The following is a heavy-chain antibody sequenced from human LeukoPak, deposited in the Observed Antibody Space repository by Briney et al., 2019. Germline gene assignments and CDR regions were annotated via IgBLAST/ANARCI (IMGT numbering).Heavy chain of an antibody. CDR1: GGTFSSYA. J-gene: IGHJ6*02. V-gene: IGHV1-69*04. D-gene: IGHD3-9*01. CDR3: ARDTDRNYDIFRMDV. Sequence: GASVKVSCRASGGTFSSYAISWVRQAPGQGLEWMGRIIPILGIANYAQKFQGRVTITADKSTSTAYMELSSLRSEDTAVYYCARDTDRNYDIFRMDVGGQGTTVTVSS. CDR2: IIPILGIA.